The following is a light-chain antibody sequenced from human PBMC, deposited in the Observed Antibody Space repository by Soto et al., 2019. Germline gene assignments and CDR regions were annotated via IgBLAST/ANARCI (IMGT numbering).Light chain of an antibody. CDR2: AAS. J-gene: IGKJ4*01. CDR3: QHLRSYPQT. Sequence: DIQLTQSPSFLSASVGDRVTITCRASEGISGYFAWYQQKPGKAPKLLIYAASTLQSGVPSRFSGSGSGTEFTLTISSLQPEDFATYYCQHLRSYPQTFGGGTKVETK. V-gene: IGKV1-9*01. CDR1: EGISGY.